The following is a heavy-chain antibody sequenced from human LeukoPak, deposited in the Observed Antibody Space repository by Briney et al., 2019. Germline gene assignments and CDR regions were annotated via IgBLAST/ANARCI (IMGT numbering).Heavy chain of an antibody. V-gene: IGHV1-2*02. CDR1: GYTFTGYY. CDR2: INPNSGGT. J-gene: IGHJ5*02. CDR3: ASLRLLSGSYWEWFDP. Sequence: ASVKVSCKASGYTFTGYYMHWLRQAPGQGLEWMGWINPNSGGTNYAQKFQGRVTMTRDTSISTAYMELSRLRSDDKAVYYCASLRLLSGSYWEWFDPWGQGTLVTVSS. D-gene: IGHD1-26*01.